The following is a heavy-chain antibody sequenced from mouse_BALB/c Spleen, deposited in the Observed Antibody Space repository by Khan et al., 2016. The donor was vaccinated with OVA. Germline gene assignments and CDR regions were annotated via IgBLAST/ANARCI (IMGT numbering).Heavy chain of an antibody. J-gene: IGHJ3*01. D-gene: IGHD3-3*01. CDR3: ARAGRWFDE. CDR1: GYSITSGYY. CDR2: ITSGGSF. Sequence: EVQLQESGPGLVKPSQSLSLTCSVTGYSITSGYYWNWIRQFPGNKLEWMGYITSGGSFNYNPSLTNRISITRDTSNNQFFLKLNSGNTEDTATYYCARAGRWFDEWGQGTLVTVSA. V-gene: IGHV3-6*02.